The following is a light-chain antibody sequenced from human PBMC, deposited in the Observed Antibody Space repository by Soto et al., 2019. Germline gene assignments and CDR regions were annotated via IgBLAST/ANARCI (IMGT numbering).Light chain of an antibody. J-gene: IGLJ3*02. CDR3: CSYAGPSTWV. V-gene: IGLV2-23*02. CDR1: SSDLGAYNL. Sequence: QSALTQPASVSGSPGQSITISCAGTSSDLGAYNLVSWYQQHPGNAPKLVIYAVTKRPSGVSNRFSGSTSDNTASLTISGLQTEDEAHYYCCSYAGPSTWVFGGGTKLTVL. CDR2: AVT.